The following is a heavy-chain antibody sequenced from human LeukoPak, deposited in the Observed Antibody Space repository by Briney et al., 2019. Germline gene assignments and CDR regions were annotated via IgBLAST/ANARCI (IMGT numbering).Heavy chain of an antibody. CDR1: GFTFSSYG. Sequence: GGSLRLSCAASGFTFSSYGMHWVRQAPGKGLGWVAFIRYDGSNKYYADSVKGRLTISRDNSKNTLYLQMNSLRAEDTAVYYCAKDAGHIVVVPAAMDYWGQGTLVTVSS. D-gene: IGHD2-2*01. J-gene: IGHJ4*02. CDR3: AKDAGHIVVVPAAMDY. CDR2: IRYDGSNK. V-gene: IGHV3-30*02.